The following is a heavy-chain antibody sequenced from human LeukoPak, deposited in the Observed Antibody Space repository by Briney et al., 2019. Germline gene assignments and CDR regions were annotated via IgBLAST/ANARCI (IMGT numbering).Heavy chain of an antibody. CDR1: GYTFTIYG. Sequence: ASVKVSCKASGYTFTIYGISWVRQAPGQGHEWMGWISAYNGNTNYAQKLQGRVTMTTDTSTSTAYMELRSLRTDDTAVYYCARGVVGATVGYWGQGTLVTVSS. V-gene: IGHV1-18*01. CDR3: ARGVVGATVGY. CDR2: ISAYNGNT. D-gene: IGHD1-26*01. J-gene: IGHJ4*02.